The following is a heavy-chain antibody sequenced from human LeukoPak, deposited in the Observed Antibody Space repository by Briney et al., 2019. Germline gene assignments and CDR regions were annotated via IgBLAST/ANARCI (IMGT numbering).Heavy chain of an antibody. Sequence: SVKVSCKASGGTFSSYAISWVRQAPGQGLEWMGRIIPIFGTANYAQKFQGRVTITTDESTSTAYMELSSLRSEDTAVYYCARSARDGYNYEIDYWGQGTLVTVSS. V-gene: IGHV1-69*05. D-gene: IGHD5-24*01. CDR3: ARSARDGYNYEIDY. CDR2: IIPIFGTA. J-gene: IGHJ4*02. CDR1: GGTFSSYA.